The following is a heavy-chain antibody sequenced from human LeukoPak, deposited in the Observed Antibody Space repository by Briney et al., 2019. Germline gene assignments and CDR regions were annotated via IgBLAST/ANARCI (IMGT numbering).Heavy chain of an antibody. CDR2: INPNSGDT. D-gene: IGHD3-22*01. Sequence: ASVKVSCKASGYTFTDYYMHWVRQAPGQGLEWMGWINPNSGDTNYAQKFQGRVTMTRVTSISIVYMELSRLRSDDTAAYYCAREGATHYYDTRGYGYGAFDFWGQGTMVTGSS. CDR3: AREGATHYYDTRGYGYGAFDF. V-gene: IGHV1-2*02. CDR1: GYTFTDYY. J-gene: IGHJ3*01.